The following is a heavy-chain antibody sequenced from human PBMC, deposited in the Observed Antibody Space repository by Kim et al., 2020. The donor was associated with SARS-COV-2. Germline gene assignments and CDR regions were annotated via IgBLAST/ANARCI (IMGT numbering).Heavy chain of an antibody. D-gene: IGHD3-10*01. Sequence: ASVKVSCKASEYTFTAYNLHWVRQAPGQGPEWMGRIIPNSGVTIYAQKFRGRVTMTRDTSITTVYMELSRLTSDDTVVYYCARGTNYYLDLWGQGTLVTV. CDR2: IIPNSGVT. CDR1: EYTFTAYN. CDR3: ARGTNYYLDL. V-gene: IGHV1-2*05. J-gene: IGHJ5*02.